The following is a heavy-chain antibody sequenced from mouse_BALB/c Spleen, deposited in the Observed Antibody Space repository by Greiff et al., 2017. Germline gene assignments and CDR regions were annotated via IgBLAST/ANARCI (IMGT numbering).Heavy chain of an antibody. CDR2: IYPGDGDT. V-gene: IGHV1-80*01. Sequence: VQLQQSGAELVRPGSSVKISCKASGYAFSSYWMNWVKQRPGQGLEWIGQIYPGDGDTNYNGKFKGKATLTADKSSSTAYMQLSSLTSEDSAVYFCARREVSTMITTGAMDYWGQGTSVTVSS. CDR3: ARREVSTMITTGAMDY. CDR1: GYAFSSYW. D-gene: IGHD2-4*01. J-gene: IGHJ4*01.